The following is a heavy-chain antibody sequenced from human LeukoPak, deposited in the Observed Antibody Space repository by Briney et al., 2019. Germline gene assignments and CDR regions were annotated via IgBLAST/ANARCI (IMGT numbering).Heavy chain of an antibody. CDR2: IHPSGST. D-gene: IGHD5-24*01. Sequence: TSENLSLPCVVSACSLSSHYWGWVRRPPREGLEWVGRIHPSGSTNYNPSLQSRVTMSVDTSKKEVSLKLSSVTAADTAVYYCARDRDGYTLGGFDYWGQGTLVTVSS. V-gene: IGHV4-4*07. J-gene: IGHJ4*02. CDR3: ARDRDGYTLGGFDY. CDR1: ACSLSSHY.